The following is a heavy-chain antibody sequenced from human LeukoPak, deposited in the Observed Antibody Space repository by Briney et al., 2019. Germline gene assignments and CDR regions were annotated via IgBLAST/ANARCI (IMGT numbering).Heavy chain of an antibody. CDR1: GYTFTSYY. V-gene: IGHV1-46*01. CDR2: INPSGGST. Sequence: AASVTVSCTASGYTFTSYYMHWVRQAPGQGLEWMGIINPSGGSTSYAQKFQGRVTMTRDTSTSTVYMELSSLRSEDTAVYYCARVWGLYYFDYWGQGTLVTVSS. D-gene: IGHD1-26*01. J-gene: IGHJ4*02. CDR3: ARVWGLYYFDY.